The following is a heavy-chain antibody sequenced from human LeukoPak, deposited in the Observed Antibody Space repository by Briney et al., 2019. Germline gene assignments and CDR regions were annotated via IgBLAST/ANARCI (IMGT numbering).Heavy chain of an antibody. V-gene: IGHV4-39*07. CDR2: IYYSGST. Sequence: PSETLSLTCTVSGGSISSSSYYWGWIRQPPGKGLEWIVSIYYSGSTYYNPSLKSRVTISVDTSKNQFSRKLSSVTAADTAVYYCARENVIQWLVNGMDVWCQGTTVTVSS. J-gene: IGHJ6*02. D-gene: IGHD6-19*01. CDR3: ARENVIQWLVNGMDV. CDR1: GGSISSSSYY.